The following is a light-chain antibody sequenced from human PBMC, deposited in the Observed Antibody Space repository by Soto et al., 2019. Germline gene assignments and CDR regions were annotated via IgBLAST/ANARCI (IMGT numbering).Light chain of an antibody. V-gene: IGKV4-1*01. CDR1: NPALYSSNNKNY. Sequence: IVMTQSPYPLPLFLGERPTTNRKSSNPALYSSNNKNYLASYQQKPGQPPNLLIYWASTRESGVPDRFSGSGSGTDFTLTISSLQAEDVAVYYCQHYYSTPSTFGQGTKVDI. J-gene: IGKJ1*01. CDR3: QHYYSTPST. CDR2: WAS.